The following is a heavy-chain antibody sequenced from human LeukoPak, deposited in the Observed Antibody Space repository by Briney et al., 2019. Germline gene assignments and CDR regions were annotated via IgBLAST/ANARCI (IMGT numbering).Heavy chain of an antibody. Sequence: SVKVSCKASGGTFSSYAISWVRQAPGQGLEWMGGIIPIFGTANYAQKFQGRVTITADESTSTAYMELSSLRSEDTAVYYCARPLHIVVVTAIAYGMDVWGQGTTVTVSS. V-gene: IGHV1-69*13. J-gene: IGHJ6*02. CDR3: ARPLHIVVVTAIAYGMDV. CDR2: IIPIFGTA. D-gene: IGHD2-21*02. CDR1: GGTFSSYA.